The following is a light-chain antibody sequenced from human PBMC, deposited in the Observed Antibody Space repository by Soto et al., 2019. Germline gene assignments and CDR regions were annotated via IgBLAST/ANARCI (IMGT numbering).Light chain of an antibody. CDR1: SIDVGDNNY. J-gene: IGLJ1*01. CDR2: EVS. V-gene: IGLV2-14*01. CDR3: SSYTTSSTPSYV. Sequence: QSALAQPASVSGSPGQSITISCSGSSIDVGDNNYVSWYQHHPGKAPKLIIYEVSNRPSGVSNRFSGSSSDNTASLSISGLVPDDEADYYCSSYTTSSTPSYVFGTGTKVTVL.